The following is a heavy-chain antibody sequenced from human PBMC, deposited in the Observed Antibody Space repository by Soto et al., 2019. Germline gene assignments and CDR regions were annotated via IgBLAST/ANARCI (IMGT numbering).Heavy chain of an antibody. Sequence: SETLSLTCTVSGGSISSSTYYWGWMRQPPGKGLEWIASFFIGGNTYYNPSLKSRVTISVDTSKNQFSLKLSSVTAADTAVYYCARGYGRNFDDWGQGTLVTVSS. CDR3: ARGYGRNFDD. CDR1: GGSISSSTYY. D-gene: IGHD5-18*01. CDR2: FFIGGNT. V-gene: IGHV4-39*01. J-gene: IGHJ4*02.